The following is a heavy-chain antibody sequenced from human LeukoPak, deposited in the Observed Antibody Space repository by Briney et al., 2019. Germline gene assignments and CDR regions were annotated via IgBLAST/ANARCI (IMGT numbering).Heavy chain of an antibody. Sequence: GGSLRLYCAASGFTFSSYWMHWVRQAPGKGLVWVSRINSDGSSTSYADSVKGRFTISRDNAKNTLYLQMNSLRAEDTAVYYCARALSSDYYDSSGYLNYWGQGALVTVSS. CDR1: GFTFSSYW. CDR2: INSDGSST. CDR3: ARALSSDYYDSSGYLNY. V-gene: IGHV3-74*01. J-gene: IGHJ4*02. D-gene: IGHD3-22*01.